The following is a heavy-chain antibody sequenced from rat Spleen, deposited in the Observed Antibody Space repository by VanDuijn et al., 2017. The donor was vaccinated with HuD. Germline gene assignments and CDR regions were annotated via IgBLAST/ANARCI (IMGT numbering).Heavy chain of an antibody. Sequence: EVQLVESDGGLVQPGRSLKLSCAASGFTFSNYGMAWVRQAPTKGLEWVATISYDGSSTYYRDSVKGRFTISRDNAKNTLYLQMDSLRSEDTATYYCARPNYPGFNYFDYWGQGVMVTVSS. CDR2: ISYDGSST. CDR3: ARPNYPGFNYFDY. CDR1: GFTFSNYG. V-gene: IGHV5-29*01. J-gene: IGHJ2*01. D-gene: IGHD1-4*01.